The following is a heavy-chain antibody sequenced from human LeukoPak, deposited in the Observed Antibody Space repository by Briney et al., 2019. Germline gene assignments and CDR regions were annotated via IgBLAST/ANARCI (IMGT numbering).Heavy chain of an antibody. Sequence: SETLSLTCTVSGGSISSGNYYWSWIRQPAGKGLEWIGRIYTSGSTNYNPSLKSRVTISVDTSKNQFSLKLSSVTAADTALYYCAREREPGGSYYYYMDVWGKGTTVTVSS. D-gene: IGHD1-26*01. CDR1: GGSISSGNYY. CDR2: IYTSGST. V-gene: IGHV4-61*02. CDR3: AREREPGGSYYYYMDV. J-gene: IGHJ6*03.